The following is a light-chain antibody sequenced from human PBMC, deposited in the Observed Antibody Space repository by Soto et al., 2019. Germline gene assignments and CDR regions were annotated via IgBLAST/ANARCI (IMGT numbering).Light chain of an antibody. J-gene: IGLJ1*01. CDR1: SSVVGGYNY. CDR3: SSYAGSNNYV. CDR2: EVS. Sequence: SVLTQPPSASGSPGQSVTISCTGTSSVVGGYNYVSWYQQHPGKAPKLMIYEVSNRPSGVPDRFSGSKSGNTASLTVSGLQAEDEADYYCSSYAGSNNYVFGTGTKVTVL. V-gene: IGLV2-8*01.